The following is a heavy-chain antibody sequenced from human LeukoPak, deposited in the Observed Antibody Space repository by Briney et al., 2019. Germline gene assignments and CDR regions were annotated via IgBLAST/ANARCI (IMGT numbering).Heavy chain of an antibody. D-gene: IGHD1-14*01. Sequence: PGGSLRLSCAASGFTFSSYGMHWVRQAPGKGLEWVAFIRYDGSNEYYADSVKGRFTISRDNSKNTLYLQMNSLRAEDTAVYYCARVSESEWSFDLWGRGTLVTVSS. CDR3: ARVSESEWSFDL. CDR2: IRYDGSNE. V-gene: IGHV3-30*02. CDR1: GFTFSSYG. J-gene: IGHJ2*01.